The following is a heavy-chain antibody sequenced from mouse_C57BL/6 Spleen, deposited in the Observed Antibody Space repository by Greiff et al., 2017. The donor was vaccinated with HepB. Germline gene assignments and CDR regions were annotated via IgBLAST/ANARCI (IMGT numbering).Heavy chain of an antibody. CDR1: GYTFTDYY. D-gene: IGHD1-1*01. CDR3: APESYYGSSPAWFAY. J-gene: IGHJ3*01. V-gene: IGHV1-26*01. CDR2: INPNNGGT. Sequence: EVQLQQSGPELVKPGASVKISCKASGYTFTDYYMNWVKQSHGKSLEWIGDINPNNGGTSYNQKFKGKATLTVDKSSSTAYMELRSLTPEDSAVYYCAPESYYGSSPAWFAYWGQGTLVTVSA.